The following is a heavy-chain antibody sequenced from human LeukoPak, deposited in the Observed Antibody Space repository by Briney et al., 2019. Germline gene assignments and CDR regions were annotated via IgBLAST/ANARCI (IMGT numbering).Heavy chain of an antibody. CDR1: GFTFSSYS. V-gene: IGHV3-21*01. J-gene: IGHJ5*02. Sequence: PGGSLRLSCAASGFTFSSYSMNWVRQAPGKGLEWVSSISSSSSYIYYADSVKGRFTISRDNAKNSLYLQMNSLGAEDTAVYYCARKSGILTGLNWFDPWGQGTLVTVSS. D-gene: IGHD3-9*01. CDR2: ISSSSSYI. CDR3: ARKSGILTGLNWFDP.